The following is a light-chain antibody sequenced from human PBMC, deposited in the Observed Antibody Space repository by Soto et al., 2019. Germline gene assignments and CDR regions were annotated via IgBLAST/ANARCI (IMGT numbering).Light chain of an antibody. J-gene: IGKJ4*01. CDR3: QQRRDWPRLT. CDR1: QRVSDY. CDR2: DTS. Sequence: PGERATLSCKTSQRVSDYLAWFQQKPGQAPRLLIYDTSNRAPGAPARFSGSGYGTDFTLTISSLEPEDSAVYYCQQRRDWPRLTFGGGTKVEI. V-gene: IGKV3-11*01.